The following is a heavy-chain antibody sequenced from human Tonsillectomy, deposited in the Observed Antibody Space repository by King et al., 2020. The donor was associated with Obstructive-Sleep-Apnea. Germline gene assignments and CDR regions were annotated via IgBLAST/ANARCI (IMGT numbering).Heavy chain of an antibody. D-gene: IGHD3-10*01. CDR3: AGSYYDSACYYYGFDH. J-gene: IGHJ4*02. CDR1: GFTFSNYV. Sequence: VQLVESGGGLVQPGGSLRLSCAASGFTFSNYVMSWVRQAPGKGLEWVSSISGSAGSTYYADSVKGRFTISRDNSKNTLYLQMNSLRAEDTAVLYCAGSYYDSACYYYGFDHWGQGTLVTVSS. V-gene: IGHV3-23*04. CDR2: ISGSAGST.